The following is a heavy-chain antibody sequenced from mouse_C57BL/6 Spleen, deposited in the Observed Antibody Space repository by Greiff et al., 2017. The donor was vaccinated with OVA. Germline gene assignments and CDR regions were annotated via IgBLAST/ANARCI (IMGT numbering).Heavy chain of an antibody. J-gene: IGHJ4*01. D-gene: IGHD4-1*01. CDR3: ARPAGKVYAMDY. CDR2: ISSGSSTI. Sequence: DVKLVESGGGLVKPGGSLKLSCAASGFTFSDYGMHWVRQAPEKGLEWVAYISSGSSTIYYADTVKGRFTISRDNAKNTLFLQMTSLRSEDTAMYYCARPAGKVYAMDYWGQGTSVTVSS. V-gene: IGHV5-17*01. CDR1: GFTFSDYG.